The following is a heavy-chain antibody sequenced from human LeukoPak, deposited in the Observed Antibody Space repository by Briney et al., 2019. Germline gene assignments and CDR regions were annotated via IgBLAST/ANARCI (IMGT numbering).Heavy chain of an antibody. CDR3: STGRLDY. CDR2: IKSETDGGTT. Sequence: PGGSLRLSCAASGFTFNDAWMNWVRQGSGKGLEWVGRIKSETDGGTTDYAAPVKGRFTISRDDSKNILYLQMNSLKIEDTAVYYCSTGRLDYWGQGALVTVSS. CDR1: GFTFNDAW. J-gene: IGHJ4*02. V-gene: IGHV3-15*01.